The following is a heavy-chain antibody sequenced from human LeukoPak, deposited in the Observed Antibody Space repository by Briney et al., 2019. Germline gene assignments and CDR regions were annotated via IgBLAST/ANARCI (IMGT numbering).Heavy chain of an antibody. J-gene: IGHJ5*02. CDR2: ISSRSSYI. D-gene: IGHD4-11*01. CDR3: ARVRPGLQAFEP. Sequence: GGSLRLSCAGSGFAFSSYNMIWVRQAPGKGLEWVSSISSRSSYIHYADSVKGRFTISRDNARNALYLEMNSLRVEDTAVYYCARVRPGLQAFEPWGQGTLVTVSS. CDR1: GFAFSSYN. V-gene: IGHV3-21*01.